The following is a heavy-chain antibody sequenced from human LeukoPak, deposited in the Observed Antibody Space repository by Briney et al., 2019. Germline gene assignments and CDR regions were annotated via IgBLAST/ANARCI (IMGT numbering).Heavy chain of an antibody. CDR3: AKETIPSSRLYAWFDP. Sequence: GGSLRLSCAASGFTFSSYAMSWVRQAPGKGLEWVSAISGSGGSTYYADSVKGRFTISRDNSKNTLYLQMNSLRAEDTAVYYCAKETIPSSRLYAWFDPWGQGNLVTVSS. CDR1: GFTFSSYA. CDR2: ISGSGGST. J-gene: IGHJ5*02. V-gene: IGHV3-23*01. D-gene: IGHD6-13*01.